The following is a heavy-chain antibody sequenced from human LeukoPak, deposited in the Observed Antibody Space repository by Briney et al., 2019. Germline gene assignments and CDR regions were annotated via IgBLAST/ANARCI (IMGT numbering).Heavy chain of an antibody. CDR1: GFTFDDSG. J-gene: IGHJ4*02. Sequence: GGSLRLSCAASGFTFDDSGMSWVRQAPGKGLEWVSGINWSGASTGYADSVKGRFTISRDNAKNSLFLQMDSLRAEDTAVYYCARDARPSNYDSSGYYYGGYGSDYWGQGTLVTVSP. CDR3: ARDARPSNYDSSGYYYGGYGSDY. V-gene: IGHV3-20*04. D-gene: IGHD3-22*01. CDR2: INWSGAST.